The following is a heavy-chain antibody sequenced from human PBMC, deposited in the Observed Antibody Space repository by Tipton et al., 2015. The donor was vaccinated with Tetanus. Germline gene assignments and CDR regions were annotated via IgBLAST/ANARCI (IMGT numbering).Heavy chain of an antibody. CDR3: ASGNNDIPKKGPFDS. Sequence: TLSLTCTVSGGSISSSSYYWGWIRQPPGKGLEWVGYIYHSGSTNYNPSLKSRVTISFGTAKNQFSLNLESVTAADTAVYYCASGNNDIPKKGPFDSGGQGSLVSVSP. D-gene: IGHD1-1*01. CDR2: IYHSGST. CDR1: GGSISSSSYY. J-gene: IGHJ4*02. V-gene: IGHV4-61*05.